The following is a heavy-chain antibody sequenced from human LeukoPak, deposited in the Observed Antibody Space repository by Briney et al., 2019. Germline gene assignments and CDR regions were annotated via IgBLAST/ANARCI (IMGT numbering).Heavy chain of an antibody. D-gene: IGHD2-15*01. V-gene: IGHV4-39*01. CDR1: GGSISSSSDY. Sequence: SETLSLTCTVSGGSISSSSDYWGWIRQPPGKGLEWIGSIYYSGSTYYNPSLKSRVTISVDTSKNQFSLKLSSVTAVDTAVYYCARQLYCSGGSCYSYSWFDPWGQGTLVTVSS. J-gene: IGHJ5*02. CDR3: ARQLYCSGGSCYSYSWFDP. CDR2: IYYSGST.